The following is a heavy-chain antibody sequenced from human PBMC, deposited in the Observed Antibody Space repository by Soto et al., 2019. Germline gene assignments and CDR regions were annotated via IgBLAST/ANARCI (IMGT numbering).Heavy chain of an antibody. V-gene: IGHV3-66*01. CDR1: GFTVSGNY. J-gene: IGHJ4*02. CDR2: IYSGGTT. CDR3: AKERVISLDRGVIIDGYFDY. D-gene: IGHD3-10*01. Sequence: EVQLVESGGGLVQPGGSLRLSCVASGFTVSGNYMSWVRQAPGKGLDWVSIIYSGGTTYYADSVKDRFIISRDNSKSTLYLQMNSLRAEDTAVYYCAKERVISLDRGVIIDGYFDYWGQGTLVTVSS.